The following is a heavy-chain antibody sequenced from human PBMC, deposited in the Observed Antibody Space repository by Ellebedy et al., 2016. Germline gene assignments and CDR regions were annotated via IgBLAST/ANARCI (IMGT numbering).Heavy chain of an antibody. D-gene: IGHD6-19*01. Sequence: SVKVSCKASGCTFSSYAISWVRQAPGQGLEWMGGIIPIFGTANYAQKFQGRVTITADESTSTAYMELSSLRSEDTAVDYCARDGVYSSGWYDGSWGQGTLVTVSS. J-gene: IGHJ4*02. CDR1: GCTFSSYA. CDR2: IIPIFGTA. CDR3: ARDGVYSSGWYDGS. V-gene: IGHV1-69*13.